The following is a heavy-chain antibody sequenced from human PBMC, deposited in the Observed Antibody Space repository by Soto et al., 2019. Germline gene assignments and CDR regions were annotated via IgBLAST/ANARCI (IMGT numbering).Heavy chain of an antibody. CDR2: INAGNGNT. CDR1: GYTFTSYA. D-gene: IGHD3-3*01. CDR3: ARAGDFWSGYFLSEDAFDI. Sequence: QVQLVQSGAEVKKPGASVKVSCKASGYTFTSYAMHWVRQAPGQRLEWMGWINAGNGNTKYSQKFQGRVTITRDTSASTAYMELSSLRSEDTAVYYCARAGDFWSGYFLSEDAFDIWGQGTMVTVSS. V-gene: IGHV1-3*01. J-gene: IGHJ3*02.